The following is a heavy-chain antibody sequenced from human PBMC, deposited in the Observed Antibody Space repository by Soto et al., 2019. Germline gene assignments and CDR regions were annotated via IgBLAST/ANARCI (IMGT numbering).Heavy chain of an antibody. CDR2: ISYDGSNK. J-gene: IGHJ6*02. CDR1: GFTFSSYG. Sequence: QVQLVASGGGVVQPGRSLRLSCAASGFTFSSYGMHWVRQAPGKGLEWVAVISYDGSNKYYADSVKGRFTISRDNSKNTLYLQMNSLRAEDTAVYYCARDRRPNYYYGMDFGGQGTTVTVSS. D-gene: IGHD6-25*01. CDR3: ARDRRPNYYYGMDF. V-gene: IGHV3-30*03.